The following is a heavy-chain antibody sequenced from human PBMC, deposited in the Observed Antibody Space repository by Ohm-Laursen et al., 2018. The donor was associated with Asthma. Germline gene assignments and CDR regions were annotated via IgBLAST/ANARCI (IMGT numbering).Heavy chain of an antibody. D-gene: IGHD6-19*01. V-gene: IGHV3-23*01. CDR2: ISGSGGST. CDR3: AREGARAVAGRVFDY. CDR1: GFTFSSYA. Sequence: SLRLSCTASGFTFSSYAMSWVRQAPGKGLEWVSAISGSGGSTYYADSVKGRFTISRDNSKNTLYLQMNSLRAEDTAVYYCAREGARAVAGRVFDYWGQGTLVTVSS. J-gene: IGHJ4*02.